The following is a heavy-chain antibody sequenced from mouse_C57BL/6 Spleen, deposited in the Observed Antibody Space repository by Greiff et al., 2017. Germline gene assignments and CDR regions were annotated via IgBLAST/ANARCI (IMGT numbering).Heavy chain of an antibody. CDR1: GFTFSSYA. J-gene: IGHJ3*01. V-gene: IGHV5-9-1*02. Sequence: EVMLVESGEGLVKPGGSLKLSCAASGFTFSSYAMSWVRQTPEKRLEWVAYISSGGDYIYYADTVKGRFTISRDNARTTLYLQMSSLKSEDTAMYYCTRVGYSKAWFAYWGQGTLVTVSA. CDR2: ISSGGDYI. D-gene: IGHD2-5*01. CDR3: TRVGYSKAWFAY.